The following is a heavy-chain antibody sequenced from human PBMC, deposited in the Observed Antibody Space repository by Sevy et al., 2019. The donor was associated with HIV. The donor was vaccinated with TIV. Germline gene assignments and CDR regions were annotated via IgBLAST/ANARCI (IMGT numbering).Heavy chain of an antibody. Sequence: GGSLRLSCVASGFTFSSYEMNWVRQAPGKGLEWVSYISNSGTSMYYSDSVKGRFTISRDNARNSLFLQMNTLRAEDTAVYYCAREGSPYDTYYYYYGMDVWGQGTTVTVSS. CDR2: ISNSGTSM. CDR1: GFTFSSYE. J-gene: IGHJ6*02. D-gene: IGHD5-12*01. CDR3: AREGSPYDTYYYYYGMDV. V-gene: IGHV3-48*03.